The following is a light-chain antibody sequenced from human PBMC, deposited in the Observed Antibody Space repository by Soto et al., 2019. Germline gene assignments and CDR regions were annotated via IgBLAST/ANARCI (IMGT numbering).Light chain of an antibody. CDR3: QQRSNWRGFT. V-gene: IGKV3-11*01. J-gene: IGKJ3*01. CDR2: DAS. Sequence: EIVLTQSPAPLSLSPGEIATLSCRASQSVSSYLAWYQQKPGQAPRLLLYDASNRATGIPARFSGSGSGTAFTLTISSLEPEDFAVYYCQQRSNWRGFTFGPGTKVDIK. CDR1: QSVSSY.